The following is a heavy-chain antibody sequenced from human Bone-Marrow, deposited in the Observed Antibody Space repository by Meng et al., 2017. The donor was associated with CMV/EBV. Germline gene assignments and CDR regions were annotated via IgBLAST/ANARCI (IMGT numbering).Heavy chain of an antibody. V-gene: IGHV4-34*01. J-gene: IGHJ5*02. CDR3: ARGATRNWFDP. CDR2: INHSGST. D-gene: IGHD4-11*01. CDR1: GGSISSYY. Sequence: SETLSLTCTVSGGSISSYYWSWIRQPPGKGLEWIGEINHSGSTNYNPSLKSRVTISVDTSKNQFSLKLSSVTAADTAVYYCARGATRNWFDPWGQGTLATVSS.